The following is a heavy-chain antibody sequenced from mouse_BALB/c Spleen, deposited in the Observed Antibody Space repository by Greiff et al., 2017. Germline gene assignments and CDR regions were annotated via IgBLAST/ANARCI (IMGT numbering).Heavy chain of an antibody. CDR3: AREGTGGYAMDY. CDR1: GFTFSSYA. D-gene: IGHD4-1*01. CDR2: ISSGGST. Sequence: EVHLVESGGGLVKPGGSLKLSCAASGFTFSSYAMSWVRQTPEKRLEWVASISSGGSTYYPDSVKGRFTISGDNARNILYLQMSSLRSEDTAMYYCAREGTGGYAMDYWGQGTSVTVSS. V-gene: IGHV5-6-5*01. J-gene: IGHJ4*01.